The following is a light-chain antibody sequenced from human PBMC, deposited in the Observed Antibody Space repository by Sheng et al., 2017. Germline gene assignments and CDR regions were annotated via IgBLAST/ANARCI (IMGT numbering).Light chain of an antibody. V-gene: IGKV3-20*01. CDR2: SAS. CDR1: QTVSRSY. Sequence: EIVLTQSPGTLSLSPGERATLSCRASQTVSRSYLAWYQQKPAQAPRLLIYSASSRATGIPDRFSGSGSGTDFTLTISRLEPEDFAVYYCQQYGSSSYTFGQGTKLEI. CDR3: QQYGSSSYT. J-gene: IGKJ2*01.